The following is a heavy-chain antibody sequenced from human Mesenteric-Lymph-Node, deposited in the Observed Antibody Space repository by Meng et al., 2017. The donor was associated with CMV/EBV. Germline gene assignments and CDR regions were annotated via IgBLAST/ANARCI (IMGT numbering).Heavy chain of an antibody. CDR3: AKGRLVVPAASMFYYGMDV. Sequence: GESLKISCAASGFTFSSYSMNWVRQAPGKGLEWVSSISSSSSYIYYADSVKGRFTISRDNSKNTLYLQMNSLRAEDTAVYYCAKGRLVVPAASMFYYGMDVWGQGTTVTVSS. V-gene: IGHV3-21*04. CDR1: GFTFSSYS. J-gene: IGHJ6*02. D-gene: IGHD2-2*01. CDR2: ISSSSSYI.